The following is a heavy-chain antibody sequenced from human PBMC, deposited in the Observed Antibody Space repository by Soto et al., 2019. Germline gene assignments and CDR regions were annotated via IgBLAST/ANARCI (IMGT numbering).Heavy chain of an antibody. J-gene: IGHJ4*02. CDR2: ISYDGSNK. CDR1: GFTFSSYG. CDR3: AKATGRQWLVGPCFDY. Sequence: QVQLVESGGGVVQPGRSLRLSCAASGFTFSSYGMHWVRQAPGKGLEWVAVISYDGSNKYYADSVKGRFTISRDNSKNTLYLQMNSLRAEDTAVYYCAKATGRQWLVGPCFDYWGQGTLVTVSS. D-gene: IGHD6-19*01. V-gene: IGHV3-30*18.